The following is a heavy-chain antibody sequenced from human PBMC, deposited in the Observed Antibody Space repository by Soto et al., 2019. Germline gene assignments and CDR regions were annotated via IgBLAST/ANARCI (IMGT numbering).Heavy chain of an antibody. CDR3: AKGNNLEWFLSPIAY. J-gene: IGHJ4*02. CDR2: ISGSGGST. V-gene: IGHV3-23*01. D-gene: IGHD3-3*01. Sequence: EVRLLDSGGDLVQPGGSLRLSCAASGFTFSSYVMSWVRQAPGKGLEWVSAISGSGGSTYSADSVKGRFTISRDNSKNTLYLQMDSLRAEDTALYYCAKGNNLEWFLSPIAYSGQGTLVTVSS. CDR1: GFTFSSYV.